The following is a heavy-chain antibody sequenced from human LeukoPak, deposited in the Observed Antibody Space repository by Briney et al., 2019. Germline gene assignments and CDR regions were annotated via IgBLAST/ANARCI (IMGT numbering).Heavy chain of an antibody. D-gene: IGHD3-16*02. V-gene: IGHV4-34*01. CDR2: INRSGST. CDR3: ARVQLAYDYVWGSYRYLGYFDY. CDR1: GGSFSGYY. J-gene: IGHJ4*02. Sequence: PSETLSLTCAVYGGSFSGYYWSWIRQPPGKGLEWIGEINRSGSTNYNPSLKSRVTISVDTSKNQFSLKLSSVTAADTAVYYCARVQLAYDYVWGSYRYLGYFDYWGQGTLVTVSS.